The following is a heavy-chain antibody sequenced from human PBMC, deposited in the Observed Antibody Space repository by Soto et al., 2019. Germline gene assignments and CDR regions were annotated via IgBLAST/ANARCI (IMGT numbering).Heavy chain of an antibody. V-gene: IGHV1-69*08. Sequence: QVQLVQSGAEVKKPGSSVKVSCKASGGTFSSYTISWVRQAPGQGLKWMGRIIPILGIANYAQKFQGRVTITADKSTSTAYMELSSLRSEDTAVYYCAGEGGHITPLDYWGQGTLVTVSS. CDR3: AGEGGHITPLDY. CDR2: IIPILGIA. D-gene: IGHD2-15*01. J-gene: IGHJ4*02. CDR1: GGTFSSYT.